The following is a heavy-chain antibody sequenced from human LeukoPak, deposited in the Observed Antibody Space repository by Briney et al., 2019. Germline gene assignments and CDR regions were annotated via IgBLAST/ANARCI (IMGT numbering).Heavy chain of an antibody. Sequence: RGSLRLSCAASGFTFSNYGMGWVRQAPEKGLEFVANIKQDGSVKNYMDSLKGRSTISRDNARESLYLEINSLRADDTAVYYCARDPESSAFDLWGQGALVTVSS. CDR1: GFTFSNYG. V-gene: IGHV3-7*01. CDR3: ARDPESSAFDL. J-gene: IGHJ4*02. D-gene: IGHD5/OR15-5a*01. CDR2: IKQDGSVK.